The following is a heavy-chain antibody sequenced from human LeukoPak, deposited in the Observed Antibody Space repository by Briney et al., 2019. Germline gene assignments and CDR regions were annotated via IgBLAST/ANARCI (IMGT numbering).Heavy chain of an antibody. CDR1: GFSFTTYW. Sequence: GESLRLSCAASGFSFTTYWMSWVRQAPGKGLEWVANIKQDGTEKYYVDSVKGRFTISRDNAKNSLYLQMNSLRVEDTAVYYCAKVAKYYYGPETYYFFEQWGQGTPVTASS. D-gene: IGHD3-10*01. V-gene: IGHV3-7*01. J-gene: IGHJ4*02. CDR3: AKVAKYYYGPETYYFFEQ. CDR2: IKQDGTEK.